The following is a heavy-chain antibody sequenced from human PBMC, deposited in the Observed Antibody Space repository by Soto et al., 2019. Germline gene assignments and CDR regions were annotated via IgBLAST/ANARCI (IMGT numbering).Heavy chain of an antibody. Sequence: QVQLQQWGAGLLKPSETLSLTCAVYGGSLSGYYWSWIRQPPGKGLEWIGEINHSGSTNYNPSLKSRVTISVDTSKNQFSLKLSSVTAADTAVYYCARGRLGITMVRGDRGIDYWGQGTLVTVSS. V-gene: IGHV4-34*01. CDR3: ARGRLGITMVRGDRGIDY. J-gene: IGHJ4*02. CDR2: INHSGST. D-gene: IGHD3-10*01. CDR1: GGSLSGYY.